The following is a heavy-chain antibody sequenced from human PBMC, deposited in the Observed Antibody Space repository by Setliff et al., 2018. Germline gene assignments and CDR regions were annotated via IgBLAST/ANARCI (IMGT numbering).Heavy chain of an antibody. V-gene: IGHV3-74*01. Sequence: GGSLRLSCAASGFTFSSYWMHWVRQAPGKGLVWVSRINSDGSSTSYADSVKGRFTISRDNAKNTLYLQMNSLRAEETAVYYCAGDGGLLQFLEWSRSYMDVWGKGTTVTVSS. CDR2: INSDGSST. D-gene: IGHD3-3*01. CDR1: GFTFSSYW. CDR3: AGDGGLLQFLEWSRSYMDV. J-gene: IGHJ6*03.